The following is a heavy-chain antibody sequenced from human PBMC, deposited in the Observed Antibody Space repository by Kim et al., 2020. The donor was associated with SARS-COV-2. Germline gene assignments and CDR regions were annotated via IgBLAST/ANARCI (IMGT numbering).Heavy chain of an antibody. V-gene: IGHV3-9*01. CDR1: GFSFDDYG. J-gene: IGHJ4*02. Sequence: GGSLRLSCAASGFSFDDYGMHWVRQAPGKGLEWVSGISWNSGSINYADSVKGRFTISRDNAKNSLYLQMDSLRAEDTALYYCAKDMTSAGRGHNFDYWGQGTLVTAS. CDR3: AKDMTSAGRGHNFDY. D-gene: IGHD6-19*01. CDR2: ISWNSGSI.